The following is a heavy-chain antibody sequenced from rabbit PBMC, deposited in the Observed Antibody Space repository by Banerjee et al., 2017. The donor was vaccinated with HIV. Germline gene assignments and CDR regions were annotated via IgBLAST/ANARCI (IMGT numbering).Heavy chain of an antibody. Sequence: QEQLEESGGDLVKPEGSLTLTCTASGFSFSSGFDMCWVRQAPGKGLEWIACIGVTSGNTYYASWAKGRFTISKTSSTTVTLQMTSLTAADTATYFCARGWITMTMNLWGPGTLVTVS. J-gene: IGHJ4*01. D-gene: IGHD2-1*01. CDR2: IGVTSGNT. CDR1: GFSFSSGFD. V-gene: IGHV1S45*01. CDR3: ARGWITMTMNL.